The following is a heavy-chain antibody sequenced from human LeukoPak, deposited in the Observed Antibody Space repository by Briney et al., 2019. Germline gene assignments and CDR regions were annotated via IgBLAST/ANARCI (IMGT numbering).Heavy chain of an antibody. CDR3: AKSRVRGVYYFDY. CDR1: GFTFNNYV. J-gene: IGHJ4*02. Sequence: GGSLRLSCSASGFTFNNYVMHWVRQTPGKGLEYVSVISSSGGSTFYADSVKGRFTISRDNSKNTVYLQMSSLKTEDTAVYYCAKSRVRGVYYFDYWGQGTLVTVSS. V-gene: IGHV3-64D*09. D-gene: IGHD3-10*02. CDR2: ISSSGGST.